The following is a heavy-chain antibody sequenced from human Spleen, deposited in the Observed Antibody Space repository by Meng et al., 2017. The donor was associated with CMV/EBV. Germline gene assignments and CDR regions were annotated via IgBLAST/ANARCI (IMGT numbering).Heavy chain of an antibody. CDR1: GFNFDDYG. CDR2: INWNGGST. J-gene: IGHJ4*02. Sequence: GESLKISCAASGFNFDDYGMSWVRQAPGKGLQWVSNINWNGGSTAYADSVKGRFTISRDNAKNSLYLQMNSLRAEDTAVYYCARANNFDYWGQGTLVTVSS. V-gene: IGHV3-20*04. D-gene: IGHD4/OR15-4a*01. CDR3: ARANNFDY.